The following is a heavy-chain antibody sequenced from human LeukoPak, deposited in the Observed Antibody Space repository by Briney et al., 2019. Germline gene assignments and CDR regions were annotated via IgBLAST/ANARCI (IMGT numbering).Heavy chain of an antibody. Sequence: SETLSLTCAVYGGSFSGNYWNWIRQSPGKGLEWIGEINHSGSTNYNPSLESRVTISVDTSKNQFSLKLSSVTAADTAVYYCAKSLYGSGSYYNWFDPWGQGTLVTVSS. J-gene: IGHJ5*02. CDR3: AKSLYGSGSYYNWFDP. CDR2: INHSGST. V-gene: IGHV4-34*01. CDR1: GGSFSGNY. D-gene: IGHD3-10*01.